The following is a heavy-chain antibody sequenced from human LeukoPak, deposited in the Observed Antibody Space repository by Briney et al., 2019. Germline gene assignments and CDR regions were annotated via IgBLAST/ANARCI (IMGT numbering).Heavy chain of an antibody. V-gene: IGHV4-39*01. CDR3: ARRAGDWAVNWIDP. CDR1: GVSITGTTYY. J-gene: IGHJ5*02. CDR2: LYPSGST. D-gene: IGHD2-21*02. Sequence: SETLSLTCTVSGVSITGTTYYWAWFRQPPGQGLEWIGSLYPSGSTYYNPSLKSRVSIFLDTSKSQLSLNVRSVTAADTAVYYCARRAGDWAVNWIDPWGQGTLVTVSS.